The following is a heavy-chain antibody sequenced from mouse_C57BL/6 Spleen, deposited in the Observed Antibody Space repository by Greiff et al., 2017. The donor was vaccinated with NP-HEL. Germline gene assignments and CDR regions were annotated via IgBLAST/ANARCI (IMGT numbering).Heavy chain of an antibody. CDR1: GFSLTSYG. CDR3: AKRSTGTDWAWFAY. V-gene: IGHV2-9*01. J-gene: IGHJ3*01. CDR2: IWGGGST. Sequence: VMLVESGPGLVAPSQSLSITCTVSGFSLTSYGVDWVRQPPGKGLEWLGVIWGGGSTNYNSALMSRLSISKDNSKSQVFLKMNSLQTADTAMYYGAKRSTGTDWAWFAYWGQGTLVTVSA. D-gene: IGHD4-1*02.